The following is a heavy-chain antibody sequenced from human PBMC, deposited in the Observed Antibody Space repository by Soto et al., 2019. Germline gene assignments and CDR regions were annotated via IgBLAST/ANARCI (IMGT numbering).Heavy chain of an antibody. Sequence: QVQLVQSGTEVKKLGASVKVSCKASGYTFTNHDINWVRQATGQGLEWMGWMNPNSGNTGYAQKFQGRVTMTRNTSISTAYMELSSLRSEDTAVYYCARWDYGVYARFDYWGQGTLVTVSS. CDR2: MNPNSGNT. D-gene: IGHD4-17*01. CDR1: GYTFTNHD. V-gene: IGHV1-8*01. CDR3: ARWDYGVYARFDY. J-gene: IGHJ4*02.